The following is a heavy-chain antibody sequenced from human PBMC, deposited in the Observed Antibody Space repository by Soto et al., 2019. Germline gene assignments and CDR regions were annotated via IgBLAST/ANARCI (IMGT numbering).Heavy chain of an antibody. D-gene: IGHD5-18*01. V-gene: IGHV3-30*18. CDR2: ISYDGSNK. CDR1: GFTFSSYG. CDR3: AKDGGYSYVHNNWYFDL. J-gene: IGHJ2*01. Sequence: GGSLRLSCAASGFTFSSYGMHWVRQAPGKGLEWVAVISYDGSNKYYADSVKGRFTISRDNSKNTLYLQMNSLRAEDTAVYYCAKDGGYSYVHNNWYFDLWGRGTLVTVSS.